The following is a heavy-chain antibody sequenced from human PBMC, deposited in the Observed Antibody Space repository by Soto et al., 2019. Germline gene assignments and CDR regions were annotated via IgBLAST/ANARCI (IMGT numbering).Heavy chain of an antibody. D-gene: IGHD3-3*01. V-gene: IGHV1-8*01. J-gene: IGHJ6*02. CDR2: MNPNSGNT. CDR1: GYTFTSYD. CDR3: ARRPLLRCLSYYGMDV. Sequence: QVQLVQSGAEVKKPGASVKVSCKASGYTFTSYDINWVRQATGQGLEWMGWMNPNSGNTGYAQKFQGRVTMTRNTSISTAYMELSSLRSEDTAVYYCARRPLLRCLSYYGMDVWGQGTTVTVSS.